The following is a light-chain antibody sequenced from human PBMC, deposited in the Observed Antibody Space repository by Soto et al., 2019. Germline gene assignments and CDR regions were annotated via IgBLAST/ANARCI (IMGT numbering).Light chain of an antibody. CDR3: QKYDTAPQT. V-gene: IGKV1-27*01. Sequence: DIQMTQSPSSLSASVGDTVTITCRASQGIIDYLAWYQQRPGKVPKLLIYAASTLQTGVPSRFSGSGAGTDFTLTNSSLQPDDVATHYFQKYDTAPQTFGQGTRVEIK. J-gene: IGKJ1*01. CDR2: AAS. CDR1: QGIIDY.